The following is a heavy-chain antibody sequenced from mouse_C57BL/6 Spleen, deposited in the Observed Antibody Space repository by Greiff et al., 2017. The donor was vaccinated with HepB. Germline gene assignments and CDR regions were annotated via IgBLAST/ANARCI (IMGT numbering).Heavy chain of an antibody. CDR1: GFSFTSYG. CDR3: ARAYDGYYPYYFDY. J-gene: IGHJ2*01. D-gene: IGHD2-3*01. CDR2: IWSGGST. V-gene: IGHV2-2*01. Sequence: VQLKQSGPGLVQPSQSLSITCTVSGFSFTSYGVHWVRQSPGKGLEWLGVIWSGGSTDYNAAFISRLSISKDNSKSQVFFKMNSLQADDTAIYYCARAYDGYYPYYFDYWGQGTTLTVSS.